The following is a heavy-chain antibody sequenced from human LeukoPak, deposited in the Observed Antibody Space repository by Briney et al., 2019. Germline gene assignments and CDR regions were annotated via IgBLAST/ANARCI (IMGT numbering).Heavy chain of an antibody. J-gene: IGHJ6*02. CDR2: INHSGST. CDR1: GGSFSGYY. D-gene: IGHD3-10*01. V-gene: IGHV4-34*01. CDR3: ARGQYYYGSGSYLYYYYGMDV. Sequence: SETLSLTCAVYGGSFSGYYWSWIRQPPGKGLEWIGEINHSGSTNYNPSLKSRVTISVDTSKNQFSLKLSSVTAADTAVYYCARGQYYYGSGSYLYYYYGMDVWGQGTTVTVPS.